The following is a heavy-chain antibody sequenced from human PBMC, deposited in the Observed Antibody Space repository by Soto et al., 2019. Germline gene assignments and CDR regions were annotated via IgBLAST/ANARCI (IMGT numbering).Heavy chain of an antibody. CDR1: GGTFSSYA. D-gene: IGHD2-21*02. J-gene: IGHJ4*02. Sequence: SVKVSCKASGGTFSSYAISWVRQAPGQGLEWMGGIIPIFGTANYAQKFQGRVTITGDESTSTAYMELSSLRSEDTAVYYCARGTPSCGGDCAYFDYWGQGTLVTVSS. V-gene: IGHV1-69*13. CDR2: IIPIFGTA. CDR3: ARGTPSCGGDCAYFDY.